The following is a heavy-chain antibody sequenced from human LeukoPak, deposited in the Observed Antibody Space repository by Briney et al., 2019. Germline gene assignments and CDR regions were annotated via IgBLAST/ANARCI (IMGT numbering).Heavy chain of an antibody. V-gene: IGHV4-59*01. CDR1: GGSISGSY. CDR3: ARGIESYGDYGY. Sequence: PSETLALTCTVSGGSISGSYWSWIRQPPGKGLEWIAYMYNSGSTNYNPSLKSRVTISIDTSKNQFSLKLSSLTAADTAIYYCARGIESYGDYGYWGQGILVTVSS. D-gene: IGHD4-17*01. CDR2: MYNSGST. J-gene: IGHJ4*02.